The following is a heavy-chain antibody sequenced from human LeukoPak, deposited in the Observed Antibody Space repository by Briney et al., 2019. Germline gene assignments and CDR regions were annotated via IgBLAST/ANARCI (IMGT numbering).Heavy chain of an antibody. CDR2: IYHSGST. D-gene: IGHD5-12*01. V-gene: IGHV4-34*01. Sequence: GSLRLSCAASGFTFSSYAMSWVRQPPGKGLEWIGEIYHSGSTNYNPSLKSRVTISVDTSKNQFSLKLSSVTAADTAVYYCARGKWLRSDLDYWGQGTLVTVSS. CDR1: GFTFSSYA. CDR3: ARGKWLRSDLDY. J-gene: IGHJ4*02.